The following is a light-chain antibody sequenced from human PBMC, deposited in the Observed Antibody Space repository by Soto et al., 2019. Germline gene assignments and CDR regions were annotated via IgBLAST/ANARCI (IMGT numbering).Light chain of an antibody. CDR1: QSVSSSY. V-gene: IGKV3-20*01. J-gene: IGKJ2*01. CDR2: GAS. Sequence: EIVLTQSPGTLSLSPGERATLSCRASQSVSSSYLVWYQQKPGQAPRLLIYGASSRATGIPDRFSGSGSGTDFTLTISRLEPEDFAVYYCQQYGYSLYTFGQGTKLEIK. CDR3: QQYGYSLYT.